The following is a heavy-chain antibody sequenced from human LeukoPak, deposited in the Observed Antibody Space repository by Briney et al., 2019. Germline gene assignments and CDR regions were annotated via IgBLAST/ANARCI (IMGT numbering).Heavy chain of an antibody. CDR1: GFTFSSYA. D-gene: IGHD3-16*01. CDR2: ISYDGSNK. Sequence: GGSLRLSCAASGFTFSSYAMHWVRQAPGKGLEWVAVISYDGSNKYYADSVKGRFTISRDNSKNTLYLQMNSLRAEDTAVYYCANLLGITYYYDMDVWGQGTTVTVSS. V-gene: IGHV3-30-3*01. CDR3: ANLLGITYYYDMDV. J-gene: IGHJ6*02.